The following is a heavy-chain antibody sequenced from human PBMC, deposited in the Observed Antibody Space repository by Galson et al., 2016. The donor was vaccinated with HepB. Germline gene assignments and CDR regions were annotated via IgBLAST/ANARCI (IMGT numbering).Heavy chain of an antibody. V-gene: IGHV1-69*13. CDR1: GGTFRSSA. CDR2: IVPMFGTS. J-gene: IGHJ3*02. CDR3: ARDALGYWSSTTCRNGVGTTFNI. Sequence: SVKVSCKASGGTFRSSALSWMRQAPGQGLEWMGAIVPMFGTSSYAQNFQGRVTLTADESTSTAYMDLSGLKSEDTAMYYCARDALGYWSSTTCRNGVGTTFNIWGQGTLVTVSS. D-gene: IGHD2-2*01.